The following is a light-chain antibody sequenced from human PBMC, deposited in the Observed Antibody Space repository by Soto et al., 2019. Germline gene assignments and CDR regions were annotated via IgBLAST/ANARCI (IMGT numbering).Light chain of an antibody. CDR2: DAS. V-gene: IGKV3-20*01. CDR3: QQYGSSPRT. CDR1: QSVSSGY. Sequence: EIVLTQSPGTLSLSPGERGTLSCRASQSVSSGYLAWYQQKPGQAPRLLIYDASSRATGIPDRFSGSGSGTDFTLTISRLEPEDFAVYYCQQYGSSPRTFGQGTRWIS. J-gene: IGKJ1*01.